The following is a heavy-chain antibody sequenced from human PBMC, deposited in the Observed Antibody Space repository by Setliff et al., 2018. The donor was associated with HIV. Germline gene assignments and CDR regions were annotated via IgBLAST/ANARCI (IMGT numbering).Heavy chain of an antibody. V-gene: IGHV4-38-2*01. CDR1: GYSISTAYY. J-gene: IGHJ4*02. CDR3: TIPASSLAPN. CDR2: VYHSGTT. Sequence: SETLSLTCAVSGYSISTAYYWGWIRQPPGKGLEWIGSVYHSGTTYYNPSLKSRVTISVDTSKNQFSLKLTSVTAADTAVYYCTIPASSLAPNWGRGTQVTVSS.